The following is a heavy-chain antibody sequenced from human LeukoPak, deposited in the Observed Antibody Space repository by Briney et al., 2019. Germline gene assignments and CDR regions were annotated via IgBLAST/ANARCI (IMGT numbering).Heavy chain of an antibody. CDR1: GGSISSGDYY. V-gene: IGHV4-34*01. CDR3: ARGRRRGEYY. Sequence: SETLSLTCTVSGGSISSGDYYWSWIRQPPGKGLEWIGEINHSGSTNYNPSLKSRVTISVDTSKNQFSLKLSSVTAADTAVYYCARGRRRGEYYWGQGTLVTVSS. CDR2: INHSGST. J-gene: IGHJ4*02. D-gene: IGHD3-10*01.